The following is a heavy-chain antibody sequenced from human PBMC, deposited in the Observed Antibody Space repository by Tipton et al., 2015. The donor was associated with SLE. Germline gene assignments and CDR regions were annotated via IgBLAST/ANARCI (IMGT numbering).Heavy chain of an antibody. Sequence: TLSLTCTVSGGSISSGDYYWSWIRQPPGKGLEWIGYIYYSGSTYYNPSLKSRVTISVDTSKNQFSLKLSSVTAADTAVYYRAREGSEAYYFDCWGQGTLVTVSS. CDR3: AREGSEAYYFDC. CDR2: IYYSGST. V-gene: IGHV4-30-4*08. J-gene: IGHJ4*02. CDR1: GGSISSGDYY. D-gene: IGHD3-10*01.